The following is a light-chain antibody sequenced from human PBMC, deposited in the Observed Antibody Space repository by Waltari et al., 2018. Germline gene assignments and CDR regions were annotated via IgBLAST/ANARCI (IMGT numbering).Light chain of an antibody. J-gene: IGKJ2*01. V-gene: IGKV1-5*03. Sequence: DIQLTQSPSTLSASVGDRVTITCRASQTITGLLAWYQQKPGQATKLLIYKASNLESGVPSRFSGTGSGTEFTLTISSLQPADFATYSCQQYHTYYTCGQGTKLELK. CDR3: QQYHTYYT. CDR1: QTITGL. CDR2: KAS.